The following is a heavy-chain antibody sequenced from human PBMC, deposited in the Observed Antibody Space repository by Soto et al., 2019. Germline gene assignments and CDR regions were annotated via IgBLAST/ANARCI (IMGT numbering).Heavy chain of an antibody. D-gene: IGHD3-22*01. J-gene: IGHJ4*02. CDR1: GGSITSYY. CDR2: IYNSGST. CDR3: ARDRTSSGYYYFDY. V-gene: IGHV4-59*01. Sequence: SETLSPTCIVSGGSITSYYWSWIRQPPGKGLEWIGYIYNSGSTKYNPSLKSRVTISVDTSRNQFSLKLSSVTAADTAMYYCARDRTSSGYYYFDYWGQGTLVTVSS.